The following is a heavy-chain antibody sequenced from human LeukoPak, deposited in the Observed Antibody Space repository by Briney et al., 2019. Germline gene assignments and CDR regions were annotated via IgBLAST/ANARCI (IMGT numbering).Heavy chain of an antibody. J-gene: IGHJ4*02. CDR1: GFTLSSYE. D-gene: IGHD3-3*01. CDR3: ASGVTIFGVVRFDY. Sequence: GGSLRLSCAASGFTLSSYEMNWVRQAPGRGLEWVSYISSSGSTIYYADSVKGRFTISRYNAKNSLYLQMNSLRAEDTAVYYCASGVTIFGVVRFDYWGQGTLVTVSS. V-gene: IGHV3-48*03. CDR2: ISSSGSTI.